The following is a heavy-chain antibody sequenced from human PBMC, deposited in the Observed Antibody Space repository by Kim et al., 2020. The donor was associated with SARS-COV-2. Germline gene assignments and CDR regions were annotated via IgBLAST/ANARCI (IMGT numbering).Heavy chain of an antibody. J-gene: IGHJ3*02. Sequence: SVKVSCKASGGTFSSYTISWVRQAPGQGLEWMGGIIPIFGTANYAQKFQGRVTITADNSTSTAYMELSSLRSEDTAVYYCARDNGGISGYDWGAAFDIWGQGAMVTVSS. CDR3: ARDNGGISGYDWGAAFDI. V-gene: IGHV1-69*06. CDR1: GGTFSSYT. CDR2: IIPIFGTA. D-gene: IGHD5-12*01.